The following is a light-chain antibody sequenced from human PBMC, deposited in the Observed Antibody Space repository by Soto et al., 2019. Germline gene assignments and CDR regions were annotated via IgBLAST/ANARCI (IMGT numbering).Light chain of an antibody. CDR3: QQYEDWPPRLS. Sequence: EIVLTQSPATLSVAPGERATLSCRASQRVKTNLAWYQQKPGQAPRLLMYESSTRATGIPARFSGSGSGTECTLTISSLQSEYSAVYFCQQYEDWPPRLSFGGGTKVEIE. CDR2: ESS. V-gene: IGKV3-15*01. CDR1: QRVKTN. J-gene: IGKJ4*01.